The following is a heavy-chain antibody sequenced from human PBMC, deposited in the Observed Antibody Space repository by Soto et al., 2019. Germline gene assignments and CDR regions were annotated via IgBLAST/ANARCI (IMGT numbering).Heavy chain of an antibody. CDR1: DFDFSSYG. V-gene: IGHV3-30*03. CDR2: SPYDGRET. D-gene: IGHD3-10*01. J-gene: IGHJ4*02. CDR3: ARDSGWPILNFDN. Sequence: GGSLRLSCAASDFDFSSYGIHWVRQAPGKGLEWVAASPYDGRETFYADSAKGRFTVSKEMSKNTAFLQMNALRHEDTAVYFCARDSGWPILNFDNWGQGTPVTVSS.